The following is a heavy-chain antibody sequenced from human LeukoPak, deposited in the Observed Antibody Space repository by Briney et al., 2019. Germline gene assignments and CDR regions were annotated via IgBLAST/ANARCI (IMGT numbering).Heavy chain of an antibody. Sequence: SVKVSCKASGGTFSSYAISWVRQAPGQGLEWMGGIIPIFGTANYAQKFQGRVTITADESTSTAYMELSSPRSEDTAVYYCAAISGSLNYYYYGMDVWGQGTTVTVSS. CDR2: IIPIFGTA. D-gene: IGHD1-26*01. CDR1: GGTFSSYA. CDR3: AAISGSLNYYYYGMDV. V-gene: IGHV1-69*13. J-gene: IGHJ6*02.